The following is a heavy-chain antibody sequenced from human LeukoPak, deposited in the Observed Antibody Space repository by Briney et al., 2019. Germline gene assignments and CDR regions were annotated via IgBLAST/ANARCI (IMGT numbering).Heavy chain of an antibody. CDR3: ARDSGYGSGSYSVGYFDY. V-gene: IGHV5-51*01. CDR1: GYSFATYW. Sequence: GESLKISCTGSGYSFATYWIGWVRQMPGKGLEWMGTISPGDSDTRYSPSFQGQVTISADKSVSTAYLQWSSLKASDTAMYYCARDSGYGSGSYSVGYFDYWGQGTLVTVSS. D-gene: IGHD3-10*01. CDR2: ISPGDSDT. J-gene: IGHJ4*02.